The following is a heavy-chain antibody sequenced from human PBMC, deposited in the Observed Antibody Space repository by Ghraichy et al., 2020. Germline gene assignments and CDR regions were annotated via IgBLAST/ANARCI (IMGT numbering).Heavy chain of an antibody. CDR1: GASIESHY. V-gene: IGHV4-59*11. CDR3: ARDGSWDSWNGRYKWEWIDP. CDR2: IYYSGST. D-gene: IGHD3-3*01. Sequence: ESLNISCSVSGASIESHYWSWIRQPPGKGLEWIGYIYYSGSTKYNPSLKSRVTISADTSKNEISLKLTSVTAADTAVYYCARDGSWDSWNGRYKWEWIDPWGQGSLVTVSS. J-gene: IGHJ5*02.